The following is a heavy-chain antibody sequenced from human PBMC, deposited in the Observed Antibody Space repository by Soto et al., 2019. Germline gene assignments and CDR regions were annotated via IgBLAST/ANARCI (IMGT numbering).Heavy chain of an antibody. CDR1: GFTFRNYA. J-gene: IGHJ4*02. V-gene: IGHV3-23*01. D-gene: IGHD3-3*01. Sequence: GGSLRLSCAASGFTFRNYAMNWVRQAPGKGLEWVSLILAGGDKTYYADSVKGRFAISRDNSKNTLYLQMDNLRAEDTAVYCCAKDFWPDGKNDLDFWGPGTLVTVSS. CDR3: AKDFWPDGKNDLDF. CDR2: ILAGGDKT.